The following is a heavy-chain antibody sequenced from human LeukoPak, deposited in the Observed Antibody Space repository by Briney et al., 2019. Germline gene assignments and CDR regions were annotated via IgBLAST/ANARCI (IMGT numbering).Heavy chain of an antibody. D-gene: IGHD6-19*01. Sequence: SETLSLTCAVYGGSFSGYYWSWIRQPPGKGLEWIGEINHSGSTNYNPSLKSRVTISVDTSKNQFSLKLSSVTAADTAVYYCTRVGLSSGWSDYWGQGTLVTVSS. V-gene: IGHV4-34*01. CDR1: GGSFSGYY. CDR3: TRVGLSSGWSDY. J-gene: IGHJ4*02. CDR2: INHSGST.